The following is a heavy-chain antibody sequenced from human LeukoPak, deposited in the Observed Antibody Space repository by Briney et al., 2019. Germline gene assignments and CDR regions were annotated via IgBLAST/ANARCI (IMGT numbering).Heavy chain of an antibody. D-gene: IGHD6-19*01. V-gene: IGHV1-18*04. CDR2: VSAYNGNT. J-gene: IGHJ6*04. Sequence: ASVKVSCKASGYTFTSYGISWVRQAPGQGLEWMGWVSAYNGNTNYAQKLQGRVTMTTDTSTSTAYMELRSLRSDDTAVYYCARDGIAVAGDYYYYGMDVWVKGTTVTVSS. CDR1: GYTFTSYG. CDR3: ARDGIAVAGDYYYYGMDV.